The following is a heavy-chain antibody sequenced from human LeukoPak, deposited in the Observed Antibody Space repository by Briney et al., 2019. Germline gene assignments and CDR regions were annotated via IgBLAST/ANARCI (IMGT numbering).Heavy chain of an antibody. J-gene: IGHJ4*02. D-gene: IGHD3-22*01. V-gene: IGHV3-23*01. CDR1: GFTFSSYA. CDR3: AKGVYYYDSSGYYYFDY. Sequence: GGSLRLSCAASGFTFSSYATSWVRQAPGKGLEWVSAISGSGGSTYYADSVKGRFTISRDNSKNTLYLQMNSVRAEDTAVYYCAKGVYYYDSSGYYYFDYWGQGTLVTVSS. CDR2: ISGSGGST.